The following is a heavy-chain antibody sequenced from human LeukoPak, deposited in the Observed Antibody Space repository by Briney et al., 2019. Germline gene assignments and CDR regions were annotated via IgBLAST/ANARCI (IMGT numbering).Heavy chain of an antibody. CDR3: ARGLRGLGY. J-gene: IGHJ4*02. CDR2: SNHSGST. Sequence: SETLSLTCAVYGGSFSGYYWSWIRQPPGKGLEWIGESNHSGSTNYNPSLKSRVTISVDTSKNQFSLKLSSVTAADTAVYYCARGLRGLGYWGQGTLVTVSS. V-gene: IGHV4-34*01. D-gene: IGHD7-27*01. CDR1: GGSFSGYY.